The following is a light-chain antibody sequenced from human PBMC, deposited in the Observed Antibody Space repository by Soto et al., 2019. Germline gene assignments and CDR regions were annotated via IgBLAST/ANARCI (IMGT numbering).Light chain of an antibody. CDR3: QQYGESPLT. Sequence: ETVLTQSPATLSLSPGEIVTLSCGASQSVRNNYLAWHQQRPGLSPRLLMYDVSTRATDIPDRFTGSGSGTDFTLNISRLEREDVAVYYCQQYGESPLTFGGGTRVEIK. CDR2: DVS. V-gene: IGKV3D-20*01. J-gene: IGKJ4*01. CDR1: QSVRNNY.